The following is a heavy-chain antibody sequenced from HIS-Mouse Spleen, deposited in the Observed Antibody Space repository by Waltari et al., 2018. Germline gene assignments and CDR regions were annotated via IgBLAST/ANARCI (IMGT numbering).Heavy chain of an antibody. J-gene: IGHJ2*01. CDR1: GGSIRSSSYY. CDR2: IYYSGST. CDR3: AREIPYSSSWYDWYFDL. D-gene: IGHD6-13*01. Sequence: QLQLQESGPGLVKPSETLSLTCPVSGGSIRSSSYYRVRIRQPPGKGLEWIGSIYYSGSTYYNPSLKSRVTISVDTSKNQFSLKLSSVTAADTAVYYCAREIPYSSSWYDWYFDLWGRGTLVTVSS. V-gene: IGHV4-39*07.